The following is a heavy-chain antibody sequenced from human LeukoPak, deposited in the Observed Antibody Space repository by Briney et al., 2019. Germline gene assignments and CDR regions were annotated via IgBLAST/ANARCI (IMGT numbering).Heavy chain of an antibody. V-gene: IGHV4-59*12. CDR3: AREGNRVGAHNWFDP. Sequence: SETLSLTCTVSGGSISSYYWSWIRQPPGKGLEGIGYIYYSGSTNYNPSLKSRVTISVDTSKNQFSLKLSSVTAADTAVYYCAREGNRVGAHNWFDPWGQGTLVTVSS. CDR2: IYYSGST. D-gene: IGHD1-26*01. J-gene: IGHJ5*02. CDR1: GGSISSYY.